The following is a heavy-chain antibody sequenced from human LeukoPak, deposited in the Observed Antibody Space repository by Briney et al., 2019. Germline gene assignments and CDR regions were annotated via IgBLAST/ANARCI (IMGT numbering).Heavy chain of an antibody. D-gene: IGHD1-26*01. CDR3: ARDGPTIVGAPHFDAFDI. CDR1: GFTFSSYW. V-gene: IGHV3-7*01. Sequence: PGGSLRLSCAASGFTFSSYWMSWVRQAPGKGLEWVANIKQDGSEKYYVDSVKGRFTISRDNAKNSLYLQMNSLRAEDTAVYYCARDGPTIVGAPHFDAFDIWGQGTMVTVSS. J-gene: IGHJ3*02. CDR2: IKQDGSEK.